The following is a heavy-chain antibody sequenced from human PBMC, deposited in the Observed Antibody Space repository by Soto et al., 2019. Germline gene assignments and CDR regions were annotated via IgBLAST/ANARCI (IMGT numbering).Heavy chain of an antibody. Sequence: EVQLVQSGAEVKKPGESLRISCKGSGYSFTSYWISWVRQMPGKGLEWMGRIDPSDSYINYSPSFQGNVTISADKSNSTAGLQWSSLKAADTAMYYCERFGRPGHPSWQLVKSSTDYYYGSDVWGQGTTVTVSS. CDR3: ERFGRPGHPSWQLVKSSTDYYYGSDV. CDR1: GYSFTSYW. V-gene: IGHV5-10-1*03. J-gene: IGHJ6*02. CDR2: IDPSDSYI. D-gene: IGHD6-13*01.